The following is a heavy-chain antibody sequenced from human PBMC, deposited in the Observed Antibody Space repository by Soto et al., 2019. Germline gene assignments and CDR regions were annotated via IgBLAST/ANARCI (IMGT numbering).Heavy chain of an antibody. Sequence: QVQLVESGGGVVQPGRSLRLSCAASGFTFSSYGMHWVRQAPGKGLEWVAVIWYDGSNKYYADSVKGRFTISRDNSKNTLYLHINSLRAECMAVDYCARDFRLRIDYWGQGTLVTVFS. J-gene: IGHJ4*02. CDR2: IWYDGSNK. CDR3: ARDFRLRIDY. CDR1: GFTFSSYG. V-gene: IGHV3-33*01. D-gene: IGHD2-21*02.